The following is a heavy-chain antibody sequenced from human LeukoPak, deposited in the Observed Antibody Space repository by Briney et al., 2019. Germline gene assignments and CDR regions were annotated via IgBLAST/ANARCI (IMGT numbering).Heavy chain of an antibody. Sequence: ASVKVSCKASGYTFTGYYMHWVRQAPGQGLEWMGWINPNSGGTNYAQKFQGRVTMTRDTSISTAYTELSRLRSDDTAVYYCAKRQYCSGGSCYSPKFLYYYYGMDVWGQGTTVTVSS. CDR1: GYTFTGYY. V-gene: IGHV1-2*02. D-gene: IGHD2-15*01. CDR2: INPNSGGT. CDR3: AKRQYCSGGSCYSPKFLYYYYGMDV. J-gene: IGHJ6*02.